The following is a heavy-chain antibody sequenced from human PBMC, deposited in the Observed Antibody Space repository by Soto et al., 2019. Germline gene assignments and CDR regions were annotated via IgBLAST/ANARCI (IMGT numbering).Heavy chain of an antibody. J-gene: IGHJ4*02. D-gene: IGHD6-19*01. CDR1: GFTFSNYA. CDR3: AKGGRQWLVTSDFNY. CDR2: VSHDGRNT. V-gene: IGHV3-30*18. Sequence: VQLVESGGGVVQPGRSLRLSCAASGFTFSNYARHWFRQAPGKGLEWVAVVSHDGRNTTYADSVKGRFTISRDSSKNTVSLEMTSLRAEDTAVYYCAKGGRQWLVTSDFNYWGQGALVTVSS.